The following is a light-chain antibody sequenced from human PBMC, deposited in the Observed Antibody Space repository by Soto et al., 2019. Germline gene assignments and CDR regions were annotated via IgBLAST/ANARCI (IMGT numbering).Light chain of an antibody. J-gene: IGKJ5*01. V-gene: IGKV3-15*01. CDR1: QSVSSN. CDR3: QQYHHWPPIT. Sequence: EIVMTPSPATLSVSPGERATLSCRASQSVSSNLAWYQQKPGQAPRLLIYDASARATGMPGRFSGSGSGTEFTLTISSLQSEDFAVYYCQQYHHWPPITFGQGTRLEIK. CDR2: DAS.